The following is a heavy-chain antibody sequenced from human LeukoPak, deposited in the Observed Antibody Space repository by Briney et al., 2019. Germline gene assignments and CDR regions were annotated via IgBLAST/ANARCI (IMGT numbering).Heavy chain of an antibody. D-gene: IGHD6-13*01. Sequence: PSETLSLTCTVSGYSISSGYYWGWIRQPPGKGLEWIGSIYHSGRTFYNPSLKSRVTISVDTSKNQLSLKLSSVTAADTAVYYCARDVVAAAGTWDYWGQGTLVTVSS. J-gene: IGHJ4*02. CDR2: IYHSGRT. V-gene: IGHV4-38-2*02. CDR1: GYSISSGYY. CDR3: ARDVVAAAGTWDY.